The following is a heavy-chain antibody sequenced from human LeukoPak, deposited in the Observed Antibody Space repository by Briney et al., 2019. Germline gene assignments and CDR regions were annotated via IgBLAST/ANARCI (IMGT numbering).Heavy chain of an antibody. J-gene: IGHJ6*03. Sequence: GASVKVSCKASGYTFTSYGISWVRQAPGQGLEWMGWISAYNGNTNYAQKLQGRVTMTTDTSTSTAYMELRSLRSDDTAVYYCARHTAAAGTGLYYYMDVWGKGTTVTVSS. V-gene: IGHV1-18*01. CDR3: ARHTAAAGTGLYYYMDV. D-gene: IGHD6-13*01. CDR1: GYTFTSYG. CDR2: ISAYNGNT.